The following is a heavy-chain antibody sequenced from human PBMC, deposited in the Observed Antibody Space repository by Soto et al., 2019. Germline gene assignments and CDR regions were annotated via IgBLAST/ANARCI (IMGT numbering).Heavy chain of an antibody. CDR3: EKDIGRFFNRNYDCYDYGMDV. J-gene: IGHJ6*02. V-gene: IGHV3-9*01. CDR2: TSWNRGSI. Sequence: EVQLVESGGGLVQPGRSLRLSCAASGFTFDDYAMHWVRQAPGKGLECVSGTSWNRGSIGYADSVKGRFTISRDNANNSLSLQMNSLRAEDTALYYCEKDIGRFFNRNYDCYDYGMDVWGQGTTVTVSS. CDR1: GFTFDDYA. D-gene: IGHD1-7*01.